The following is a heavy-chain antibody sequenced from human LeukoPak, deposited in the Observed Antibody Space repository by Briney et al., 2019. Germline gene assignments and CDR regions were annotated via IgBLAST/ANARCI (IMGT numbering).Heavy chain of an antibody. D-gene: IGHD1-26*01. V-gene: IGHV4-34*01. CDR1: GGSFSGYY. J-gene: IGHJ2*01. CDR3: ARVRTVGAWRHFRYFDL. Sequence: SETLSLTCAVYGGSFSGYYWSWIRQPPGKGLEWIGEINHSGSTNYNPSLKSRVTISVDTSKNQFSLKLSSVTAADTAVYYCARVRTVGAWRHFRYFDLWGRGTLVTVSS. CDR2: INHSGST.